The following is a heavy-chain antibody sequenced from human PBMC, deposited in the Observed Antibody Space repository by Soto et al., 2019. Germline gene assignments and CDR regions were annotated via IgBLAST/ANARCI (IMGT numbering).Heavy chain of an antibody. V-gene: IGHV3-23*01. D-gene: IGHD1-26*01. Sequence: EVQLLESGGGLVQPGGSLRLSCAASGFTFSSYAMSWVRQAPGKGLEWVSTISGSGGNAYYADSVKGRFTISRDNSQNTLRLQMNSMRADDTAVYYCAKDGASGSYPPYYYSGMDVWGQGTTVTVSS. CDR1: GFTFSSYA. CDR2: ISGSGGNA. CDR3: AKDGASGSYPPYYYSGMDV. J-gene: IGHJ6*02.